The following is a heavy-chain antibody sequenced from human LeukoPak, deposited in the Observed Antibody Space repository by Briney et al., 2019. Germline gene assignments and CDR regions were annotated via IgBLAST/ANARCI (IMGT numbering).Heavy chain of an antibody. J-gene: IGHJ4*02. CDR2: IDNSGST. CDR1: GGSISTYY. Sequence: SETLSLTCTVSGGSISTYYWSWIRQPPGKGLEWIGYIDNSGSTNYNPSLKSRVTISVDTSKNQFSLRLSSVTAADTAVYYCARHGTISSESYFDYWGQGALVTVSS. V-gene: IGHV4-59*08. D-gene: IGHD1-14*01. CDR3: ARHGTISSESYFDY.